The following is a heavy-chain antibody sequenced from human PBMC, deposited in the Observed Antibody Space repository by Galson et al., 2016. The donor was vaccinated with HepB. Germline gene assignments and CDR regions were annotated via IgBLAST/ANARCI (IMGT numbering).Heavy chain of an antibody. D-gene: IGHD5-18*01. Sequence: SLRLSCAAFGFSVSSDYMSWVRQAPGKGLEWISLIYRGGNTYSADSVRGRFTASRDESKNTLYPQMNYLRADDTAVYFCATVGGNTYGLRTDGFDIWGQGTMVTVSS. CDR1: GFSVSSDY. J-gene: IGHJ3*02. CDR2: IYRGGNT. V-gene: IGHV3-53*01. CDR3: ATVGGNTYGLRTDGFDI.